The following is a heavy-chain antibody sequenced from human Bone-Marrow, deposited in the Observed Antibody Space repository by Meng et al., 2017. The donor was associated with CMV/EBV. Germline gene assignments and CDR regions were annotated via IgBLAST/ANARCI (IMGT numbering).Heavy chain of an antibody. CDR3: ARRGGGGYHNGAFDI. J-gene: IGHJ3*02. CDR2: IEQDDSED. V-gene: IGHV3-7*01. CDR1: GFSISSFW. Sequence: GGSLRLSCVASGFSISSFWMSWVRQAPGKGREWVANIEQDDSEDYHVDPVRGRFTISRDTAKNSVYLQMNSLRVDDTAEYYCARRGGGGYHNGAFDIWGRGTMVTVSS. D-gene: IGHD5-24*01.